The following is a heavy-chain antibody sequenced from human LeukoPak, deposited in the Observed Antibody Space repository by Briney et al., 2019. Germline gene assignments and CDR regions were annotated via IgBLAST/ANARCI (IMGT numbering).Heavy chain of an antibody. CDR3: ARDQGMDGYNLGFIDY. J-gene: IGHJ4*02. V-gene: IGHV1-2*02. D-gene: IGHD5-24*01. CDR2: INPNSGGT. Sequence: ASVKVSCKASGYTFTGYYMHWVRQAPGQGPEWMGWINPNSGGTNSAQKFQGRVTMTRDTSISTAYMELSRLRSDDTAVYYCARDQGMDGYNLGFIDYWGQGTLVTVSS. CDR1: GYTFTGYY.